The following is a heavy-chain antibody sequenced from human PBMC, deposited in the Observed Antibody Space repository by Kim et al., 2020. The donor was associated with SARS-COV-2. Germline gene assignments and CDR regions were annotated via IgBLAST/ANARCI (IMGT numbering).Heavy chain of an antibody. J-gene: IGHJ4*02. CDR2: IYYSGST. CDR3: ALVVPAAMGYYFDY. CDR1: GGSISSSSYY. D-gene: IGHD2-2*01. V-gene: IGHV4-39*01. Sequence: SETLSLTCTVSGGSISSSSYYWGWIRQPPGKGLEWIGSIYYSGSTYYNPSLKSRVTISVDTSKNQFSLKLSSVTAADTAVYYCALVVPAAMGYYFDYWGQGTLVTVSS.